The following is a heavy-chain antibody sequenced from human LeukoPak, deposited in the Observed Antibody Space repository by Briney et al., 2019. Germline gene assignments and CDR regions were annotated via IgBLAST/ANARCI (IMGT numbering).Heavy chain of an antibody. V-gene: IGHV4-59*01. CDR1: GGSISSYY. J-gene: IGHJ4*02. CDR2: IYYSGST. CDR3: ARGDYYDSSGYPLLYY. Sequence: PSETLSLTCTVSGGSISSYYLSWIRQPPGKGLEWVGYIYYSGSTNYLPSLKSRFTISIDTSKNKFSLKLSSVTAADTAVYYCARGDYYDSSGYPLLYYWGQGTLVTVSS. D-gene: IGHD3-22*01.